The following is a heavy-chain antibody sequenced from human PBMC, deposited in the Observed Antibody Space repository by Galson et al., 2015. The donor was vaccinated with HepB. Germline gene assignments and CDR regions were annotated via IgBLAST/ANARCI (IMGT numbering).Heavy chain of an antibody. CDR1: GFSFSYYG. V-gene: IGHV3-30*02. D-gene: IGHD6-19*01. CDR2: IRYDGSNK. CDR3: AKDFSQWLVMGECFDT. J-gene: IGHJ5*02. Sequence: SLRLSCAASGFSFSYYGMHWVRQAPGKGLEWVAFIRYDGSNKYYADSVKGRFTISREKSNNTLYLQMNSLRAEDTAVYYCAKDFSQWLVMGECFDTWGQGTLVTVSS.